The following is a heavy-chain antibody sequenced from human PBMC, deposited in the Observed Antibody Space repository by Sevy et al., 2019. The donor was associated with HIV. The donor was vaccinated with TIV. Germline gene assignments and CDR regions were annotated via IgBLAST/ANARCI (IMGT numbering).Heavy chain of an antibody. CDR2: FDPEDGET. Sequence: ASVKVSCKVSGYTLTELSMHWVRQAPGKGLEWMGGFDPEDGETIYAQMFQGRVTMTEDTSTDTAYMELSSLRSEDTAVYYCATLITIFGVVLKREYGMDVWGQGTTVTVSS. D-gene: IGHD3-3*01. CDR3: ATLITIFGVVLKREYGMDV. CDR1: GYTLTELS. J-gene: IGHJ6*02. V-gene: IGHV1-24*01.